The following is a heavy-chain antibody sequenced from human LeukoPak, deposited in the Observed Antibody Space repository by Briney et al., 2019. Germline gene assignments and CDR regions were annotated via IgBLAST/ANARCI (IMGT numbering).Heavy chain of an antibody. CDR3: ARSPDILTGENFDY. CDR2: INPKSGGT. J-gene: IGHJ4*02. Sequence: GASVKVSCKASGYTFSGYYMHWVRQAPGQGLEWMGWINPKSGGTNEAQKFHDRVTMTRDTSTRTAYMEVSRLRSDDTAVYYCARSPDILTGENFDYWGQGTLVTVSS. V-gene: IGHV1-2*02. D-gene: IGHD3-9*01. CDR1: GYTFSGYY.